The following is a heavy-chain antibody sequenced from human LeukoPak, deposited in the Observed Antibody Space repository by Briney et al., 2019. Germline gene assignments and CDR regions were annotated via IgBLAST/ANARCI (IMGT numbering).Heavy chain of an antibody. V-gene: IGHV3-23*01. CDR1: RFTLSSYA. CDR3: AKVSRYDSSGYYYVTGYFDY. Sequence: SLSLSCAASRFTLSSYAMSWVRQAPRKALEWVSAISGSGGSPYYADSVKGRFTISRDNSKNTLYLQMNSLRAEDTAVYYCAKVSRYDSSGYYYVTGYFDYWGQGTLVTVSS. D-gene: IGHD3-22*01. CDR2: ISGSGGSP. J-gene: IGHJ4*02.